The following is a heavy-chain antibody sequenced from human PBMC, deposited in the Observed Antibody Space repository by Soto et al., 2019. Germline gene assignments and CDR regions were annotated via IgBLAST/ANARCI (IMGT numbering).Heavy chain of an antibody. Sequence: QVQLVQSGAEVKKPGASVKVSCKASGYTFTSYYMHWVRQAPGQGLEWMGIINPSGGSTSYAQKFQGRVTMTRETSTSTFYMELSSLRSEDTAVYYCARESSLSICYSTYYYYYGMDLWGQGTTVTVSS. D-gene: IGHD3-22*01. CDR2: INPSGGST. V-gene: IGHV1-46*01. J-gene: IGHJ6*02. CDR3: ARESSLSICYSTYYYYYGMDL. CDR1: GYTFTSYY.